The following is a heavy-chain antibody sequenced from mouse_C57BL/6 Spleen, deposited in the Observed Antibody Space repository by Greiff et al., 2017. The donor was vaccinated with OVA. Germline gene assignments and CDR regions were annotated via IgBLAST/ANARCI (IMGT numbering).Heavy chain of an antibody. CDR2: IFPGSGST. CDR3: GEANDCDVGWFAY. D-gene: IGHD2-4*01. Sequence: VQLQQSGAELMKPGASVKLSCKASGYTFTGYWIDWVKQRPGHGLEWIGEIFPGSGSTNYNEKFKGKATLTVDTSSNTAYMQLSSLTTEDSAIYYDGEANDCDVGWFAYWGQGTLVTVSA. V-gene: IGHV1-9*01. CDR1: GYTFTGYW. J-gene: IGHJ3*01.